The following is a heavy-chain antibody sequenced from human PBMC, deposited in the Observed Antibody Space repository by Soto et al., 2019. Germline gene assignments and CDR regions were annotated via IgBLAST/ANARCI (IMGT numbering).Heavy chain of an antibody. CDR2: ISYDGSNK. CDR3: ARVDDFWSGLDY. CDR1: GFTFSSYA. J-gene: IGHJ4*02. Sequence: PGGSLRLSCAASGFTFSSYAMHWVRQAPGKGLEWVAVISYDGSNKYYADSVKGRFTISRDNSKNTLYLQMNSLRAEDTAVYYSARVDDFWSGLDYWGQGTLVTVSS. V-gene: IGHV3-30-3*01. D-gene: IGHD3-3*01.